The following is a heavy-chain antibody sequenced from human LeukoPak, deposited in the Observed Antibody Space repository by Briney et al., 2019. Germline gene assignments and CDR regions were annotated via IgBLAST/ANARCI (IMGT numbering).Heavy chain of an antibody. J-gene: IGHJ4*02. V-gene: IGHV4-31*03. Sequence: SETLSLTCTVSGGSISSGGYYWSWIRQHPGKGLEWIGYIYYSGSTYCNPSLKSRAAISVDTSKNQFSLNLSSVTAADTAVYYCARRHYGSGNIDSWGQGTLVTVSS. CDR2: IYYSGST. CDR1: GGSISSGGYY. D-gene: IGHD3-10*01. CDR3: ARRHYGSGNIDS.